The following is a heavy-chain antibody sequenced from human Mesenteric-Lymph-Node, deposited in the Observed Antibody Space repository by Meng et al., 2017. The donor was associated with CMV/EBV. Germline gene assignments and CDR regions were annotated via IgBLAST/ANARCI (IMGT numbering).Heavy chain of an antibody. CDR3: ARSFLGSSARGNNWFDP. J-gene: IGHJ5*02. D-gene: IGHD6-13*01. V-gene: IGHV6-1*01. CDR1: GDSVSSNSAA. CDR2: TYYRSKWYN. Sequence: SQTRSLTCAISGDSVSSNSAAWNWIRQSPSRGLEWLGRTYYRSKWYNDYAVSVKSRITINPDTSKNQFSLQLNSVTPEDTAVYYCARSFLGSSARGNNWFDPWGQGTLVTVSS.